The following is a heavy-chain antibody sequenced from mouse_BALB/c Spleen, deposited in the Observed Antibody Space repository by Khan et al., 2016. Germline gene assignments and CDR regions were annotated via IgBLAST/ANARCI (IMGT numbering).Heavy chain of an antibody. Sequence: QIQLVQSGPELKKPGETVKISCKASGYTFTNYGMNWVKQAPGKGLKWMGWINTYTGEPTYADDFKGRFAFSLETSASTAYLQINNLKNEDTATYVCARSLGSYAMDYWGQGTSVTVSS. CDR1: GYTFTNYG. CDR3: ARSLGSYAMDY. V-gene: IGHV9-3-1*01. CDR2: INTYTGEP. D-gene: IGHD4-1*01. J-gene: IGHJ4*01.